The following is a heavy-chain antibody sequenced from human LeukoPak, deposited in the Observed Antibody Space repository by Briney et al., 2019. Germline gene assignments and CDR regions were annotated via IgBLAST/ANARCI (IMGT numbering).Heavy chain of an antibody. J-gene: IGHJ5*02. Sequence: SETLSLTCTVSGGSISSYYWSWIRQPPGKGLEWIGYIHYSGSTNYNPSLKSRVTISVDTSKNQFSLKLSSVSAADTAVYYCARFVVVPAAILGYWFDPWGQGTLVTVSS. V-gene: IGHV4-59*01. D-gene: IGHD2-2*01. CDR1: GGSISSYY. CDR2: IHYSGST. CDR3: ARFVVVPAAILGYWFDP.